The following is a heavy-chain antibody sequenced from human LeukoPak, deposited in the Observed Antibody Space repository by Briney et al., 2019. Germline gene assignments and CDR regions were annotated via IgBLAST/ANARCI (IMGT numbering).Heavy chain of an antibody. CDR3: ARDRGGLVVINGYFDN. D-gene: IGHD3-22*01. V-gene: IGHV7-4-1*02. J-gene: IGHJ4*02. Sequence: ASVKVSCKASGYTFSDYAINWVRQAPGQGLEWMGWISTNTGNPTYAQGFTGRFVFSLDTSVSTAYLQINSLRAEDTALYYCARDRGGLVVINGYFDNWGQGSLVTVSS. CDR2: ISTNTGNP. CDR1: GYTFSDYA.